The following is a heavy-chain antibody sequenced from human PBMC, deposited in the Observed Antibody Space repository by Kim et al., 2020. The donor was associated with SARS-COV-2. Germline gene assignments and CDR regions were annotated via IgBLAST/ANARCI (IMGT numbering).Heavy chain of an antibody. J-gene: IGHJ3*02. D-gene: IGHD3-3*01. Sequence: GGSLRLSCAASGFTFSSYAMSWVRQAPGKGLEWVSAISGSGGSTYYADSVKGRFTISRDNSKNTLYLQMNSLRAEDTAVYYCAGIPRGPLLEWLLWRGTGDAFDIWGQGTMVTVSS. CDR2: ISGSGGST. CDR3: AGIPRGPLLEWLLWRGTGDAFDI. CDR1: GFTFSSYA. V-gene: IGHV3-23*01.